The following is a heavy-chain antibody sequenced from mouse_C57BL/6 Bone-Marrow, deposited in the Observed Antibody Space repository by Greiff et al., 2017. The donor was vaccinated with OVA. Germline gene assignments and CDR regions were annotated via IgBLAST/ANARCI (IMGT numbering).Heavy chain of an antibody. J-gene: IGHJ1*03. CDR2: ILPSIGRT. CDR3: ARRATVVASYWYFDV. Sequence: VQLQQSGSELRSPGSSVKLSCKDFDSEVFPIAYMSWVRQKPGHGFEWIGGILPSIGRTIYGEKFEDKATLDADTLSNTAYLELNSLTSEDSAIYYCARRATVVASYWYFDVWGTGTTVTVSS. D-gene: IGHD1-1*01. CDR1: DSEVFPIAY. V-gene: IGHV15-2*01.